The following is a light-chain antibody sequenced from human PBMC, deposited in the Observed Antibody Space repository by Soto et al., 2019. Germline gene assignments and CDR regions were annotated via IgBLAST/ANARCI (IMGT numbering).Light chain of an antibody. Sequence: EIVLTQSPGTLSLSPGGRATLSCRASQSVSSSYLAWYQQKPGQAPRLLIYGASSRATGIPDRFSGSGSGTDFTLTISRLEPEDFAVYYCQQYGSSPTFGGGTKVDNK. CDR1: QSVSSSY. V-gene: IGKV3-20*01. CDR2: GAS. J-gene: IGKJ4*01. CDR3: QQYGSSPT.